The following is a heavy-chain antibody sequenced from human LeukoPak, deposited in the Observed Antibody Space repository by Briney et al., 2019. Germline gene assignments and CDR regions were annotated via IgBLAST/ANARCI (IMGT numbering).Heavy chain of an antibody. CDR3: ARFGYSGWNLEY. D-gene: IGHD5-12*01. CDR2: INQGGSVK. J-gene: IGHJ4*02. V-gene: IGHV3-7*01. CDR1: GFSFRDFC. Sequence: GSLRLSCAASGFSFRDFCMTWVRQAPGKGLEWVANINQGGSVKYYVDSVKGRFTISRDDAESSLYVQMNSLRDEDTAVYYCARFGYSGWNLEYWGQGTLVTVSS.